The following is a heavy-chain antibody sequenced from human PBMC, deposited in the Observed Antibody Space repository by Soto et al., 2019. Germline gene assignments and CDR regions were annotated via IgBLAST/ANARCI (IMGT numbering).Heavy chain of an antibody. CDR3: ERVMSRDGYKASFAS. CDR2: VYHTGSV. D-gene: IGHD5-12*01. CDR1: GASVSSDVHF. Sequence: QVQLQESGPGLVKPSETLSLTCSVSGASVSSDVHFWSWVRQSPGKGLEWIGYVYHTGSVTYNPPLKSRVPLSVDTSRRQFSLRLASVTAADTGVYFCERVMSRDGYKASFASRGRVMLLTVSS. J-gene: IGHJ2*01. V-gene: IGHV4-61*08.